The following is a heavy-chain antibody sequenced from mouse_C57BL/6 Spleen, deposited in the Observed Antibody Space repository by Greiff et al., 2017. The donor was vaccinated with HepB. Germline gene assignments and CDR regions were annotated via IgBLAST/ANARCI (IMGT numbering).Heavy chain of an antibody. V-gene: IGHV14-3*01. Sequence: EVQLQQSVAELVRPGASVKLSCTASGFNIKNTYMHWVKQRPEQGLEWIGRIDPANGNTKYAPKFQGKATITADTSSNTDYLQLSSLTSEDNAIYYCSRPYYSNYGDAMDYWGQGTSVTVSS. CDR2: IDPANGNT. CDR1: GFNIKNTY. D-gene: IGHD2-5*01. CDR3: SRPYYSNYGDAMDY. J-gene: IGHJ4*01.